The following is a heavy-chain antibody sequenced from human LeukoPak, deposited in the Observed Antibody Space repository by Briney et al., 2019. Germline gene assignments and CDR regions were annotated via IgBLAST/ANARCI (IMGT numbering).Heavy chain of an antibody. V-gene: IGHV3-30*02. CDR3: AKGGSIAVAGTDY. CDR1: GFTFSSYG. CDR2: IRYDGSNK. D-gene: IGHD6-19*01. Sequence: PGGSLRLSCAASGFTFSSYGMHWVRQAPGKGLEWVAFIRYDGSNKYYADSVKGRFTISRDNSKNTLYLQMNSLRAEDTAVYYCAKGGSIAVAGTDYWGQGTLVTVSS. J-gene: IGHJ4*02.